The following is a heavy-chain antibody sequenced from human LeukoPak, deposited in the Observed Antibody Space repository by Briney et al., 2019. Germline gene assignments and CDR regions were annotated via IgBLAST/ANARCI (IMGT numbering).Heavy chain of an antibody. CDR1: GGTFSSYA. J-gene: IGHJ4*02. CDR3: ARGSEGYCSSTSCYKGDFDY. V-gene: IGHV1-69*13. Sequence: ASVKVSCKASGGTFSSYAISWVRQAPGQGLEWMGGIIPIFGTANYAQKFQGRVTITADESTSTAYMELSSLRSEDTAVYYCARGSEGYCSSTSCYKGDFDYWGQGTLVTVSS. CDR2: IIPIFGTA. D-gene: IGHD2-2*02.